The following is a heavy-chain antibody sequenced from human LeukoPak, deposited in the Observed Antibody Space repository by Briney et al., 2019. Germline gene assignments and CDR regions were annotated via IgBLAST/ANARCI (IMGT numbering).Heavy chain of an antibody. Sequence: GGSLRLSCAASGFTFDDYGMSWVGQAPGKGLEWVSGINWNGGSTGYADSVKGRFTISRDNAKNSLYLQMNSLRAEYTALYYCARVETYYDFWSGYTNWFAPWGQGTLVTVSS. V-gene: IGHV3-20*04. J-gene: IGHJ5*02. CDR3: ARVETYYDFWSGYTNWFAP. CDR2: INWNGGST. D-gene: IGHD3-3*01. CDR1: GFTFDDYG.